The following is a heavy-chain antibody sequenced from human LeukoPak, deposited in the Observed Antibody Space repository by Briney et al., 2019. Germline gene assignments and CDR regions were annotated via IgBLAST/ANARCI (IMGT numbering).Heavy chain of an antibody. Sequence: PGGSLRLSCAASGFIFSDYYMSWIRQAPGKGLEWVSAISGSGGGTFYADSVRGRFTISRDNSKNTVYLQMNSLRAEDTAVYYCAKDYAGGWPKRGMDVWGKGATVTVSS. V-gene: IGHV3-23*01. CDR3: AKDYAGGWPKRGMDV. D-gene: IGHD3-16*01. J-gene: IGHJ6*03. CDR2: ISGSGGGT. CDR1: GFIFSDYY.